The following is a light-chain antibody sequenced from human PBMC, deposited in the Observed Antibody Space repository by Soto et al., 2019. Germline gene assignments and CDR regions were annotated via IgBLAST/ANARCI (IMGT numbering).Light chain of an antibody. V-gene: IGKV3-20*01. CDR1: QSVNNNY. Sequence: EIVLTQSPGTLSLAAGERATLSCRASQSVNNNYLAWYQQKPGQAPRLLIYGASSRATGIPDRFSGSGSGTDFTLTISRLEPEDFAVYYCQQYGSSQYTFGQGTKLEIK. J-gene: IGKJ2*01. CDR2: GAS. CDR3: QQYGSSQYT.